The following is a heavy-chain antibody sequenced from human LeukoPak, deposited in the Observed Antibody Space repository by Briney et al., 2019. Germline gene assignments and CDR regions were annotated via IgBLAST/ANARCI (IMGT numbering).Heavy chain of an antibody. V-gene: IGHV4-34*01. CDR2: INHSGST. D-gene: IGHD5-12*01. CDR1: GGSFSGYY. J-gene: IGHJ4*02. CDR3: ARSEGGYSGYDFDY. Sequence: SETLSLTCAVYGGSFSGYYWSWIRQPPGKGLEWIGEINHSGSTNYNPSLKSRVTISVGTSKNQFSLKLSSVTAADTAVYYCARSEGGYSGYDFDYWGQGTLVTVSS.